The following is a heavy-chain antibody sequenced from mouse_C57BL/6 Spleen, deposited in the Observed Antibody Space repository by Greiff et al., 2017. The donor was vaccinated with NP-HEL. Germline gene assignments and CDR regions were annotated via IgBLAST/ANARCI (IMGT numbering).Heavy chain of an antibody. J-gene: IGHJ4*01. CDR3: ERGALRGDYYAMDY. D-gene: IGHD1-1*01. Sequence: QVQLQQPGAELVRPGSSVKLSCKASGYTFTSYWMHWVKQRPIQGLEWIGNIDPSDSETHYNQKFKDKATLTVDKSSSTAYMQLSSLTSEDSAVYYCERGALRGDYYAMDYWGQGTSVTVSS. CDR1: GYTFTSYW. CDR2: IDPSDSET. V-gene: IGHV1-52*01.